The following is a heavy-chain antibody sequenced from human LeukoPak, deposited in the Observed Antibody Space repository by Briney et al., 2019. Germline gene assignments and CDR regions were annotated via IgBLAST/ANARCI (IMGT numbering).Heavy chain of an antibody. CDR1: GYTFTGYY. D-gene: IGHD3-10*01. CDR3: AREYSGSYGYFQH. J-gene: IGHJ1*01. V-gene: IGHV1-2*02. CDR2: INPNSGGT. Sequence: WASVKVSCKASGYTFTGYYMHWVRQAPGQGLEWMGWINPNSGGTNYAQKFQGRVTMTRDTSISTAYMELSRLRSDDTAVYYCAREYSGSYGYFQHWGQGTLVTVSS.